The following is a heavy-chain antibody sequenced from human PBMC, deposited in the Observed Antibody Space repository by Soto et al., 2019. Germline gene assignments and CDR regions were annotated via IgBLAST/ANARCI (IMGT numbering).Heavy chain of an antibody. V-gene: IGHV4-59*01. CDR2: IFYSGST. Sequence: SETLSLSCTVSGGSISSYYWSWIRQPPGKGLEWIGYIFYSGSTNYNPSLKSRVTISVDTSKNQFSLKLSSVTAADTAVYYCASSSLYGMDVWGQGTTVTVSS. J-gene: IGHJ6*02. CDR1: GGSISSYY. CDR3: ASSSLYGMDV.